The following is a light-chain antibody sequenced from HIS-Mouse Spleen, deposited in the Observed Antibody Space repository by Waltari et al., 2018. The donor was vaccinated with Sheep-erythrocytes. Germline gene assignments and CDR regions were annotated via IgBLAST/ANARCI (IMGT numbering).Light chain of an antibody. CDR3: CSYAGSYNHV. V-gene: IGLV2-11*01. J-gene: IGLJ1*01. Sequence: QSALTPPRPVSGSPGQSFTISCTGTSSHVSGYNYVSWYQQHPGTAPKLMIYDVSKRPSGVPDRFSGSKSGNTASLTISGLQAEDEADYYCCSYAGSYNHVFATGTKVTVL. CDR1: SSHVSGYNY. CDR2: DVS.